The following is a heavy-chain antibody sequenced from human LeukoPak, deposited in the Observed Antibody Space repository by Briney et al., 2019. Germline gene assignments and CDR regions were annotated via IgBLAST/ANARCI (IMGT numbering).Heavy chain of an antibody. Sequence: GESLKISCKGSGYSFTSYWIGWVRQMPGKGLEWMGIIYPGDSDTRYSPSFQGQVTISAGKSISTAYLQWSSLKASDTAMYYCARLPTGTTHYYYGMDVWGQGTTVTVSS. CDR2: IYPGDSDT. CDR1: GYSFTSYW. CDR3: ARLPTGTTHYYYGMDV. J-gene: IGHJ6*02. V-gene: IGHV5-51*01. D-gene: IGHD1-1*01.